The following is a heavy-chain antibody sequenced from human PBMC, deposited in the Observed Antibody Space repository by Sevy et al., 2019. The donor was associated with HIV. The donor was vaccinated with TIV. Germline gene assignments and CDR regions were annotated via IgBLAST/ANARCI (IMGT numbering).Heavy chain of an antibody. CDR1: GFTFSTYA. D-gene: IGHD7-27*01. CDR2: VSSDGSEI. Sequence: GGSLRLSCAVSGFTFSTYAMHWVRQAPGKGLECVAIVSSDGSEINYADSVKGRFTISRDNSRNTLYLQMNSLGTEDTALYYCARDQLGSIDYWGRGTLVTVSS. J-gene: IGHJ4*02. CDR3: ARDQLGSIDY. V-gene: IGHV3-30-3*01.